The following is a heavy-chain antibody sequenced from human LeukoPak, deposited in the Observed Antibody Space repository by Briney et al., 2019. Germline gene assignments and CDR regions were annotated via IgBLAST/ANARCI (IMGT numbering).Heavy chain of an antibody. J-gene: IGHJ4*02. Sequence: GGSLRLSCAASGFTFSDYYISWIRQAPGKGLEWISRSDRDTRTYYADSVKGRFTISRDNAKNSLYLQMNSPRVEDTAVYYCARHCVGDCYGDFESWGQGTLVTVSS. V-gene: IGHV3-11*01. CDR3: ARHCVGDCYGDFES. CDR2: RSDRDTRT. CDR1: GFTFSDYY. D-gene: IGHD2-21*02.